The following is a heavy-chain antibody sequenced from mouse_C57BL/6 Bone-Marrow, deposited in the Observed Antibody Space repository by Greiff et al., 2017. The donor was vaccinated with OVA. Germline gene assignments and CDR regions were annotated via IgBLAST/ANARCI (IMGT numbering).Heavy chain of an antibody. CDR3: ARDLGFFDY. CDR1: GYSITSGYY. CDR2: ISYDGSN. V-gene: IGHV3-6*01. J-gene: IGHJ2*01. Sequence: DVKLQESGPGLVKPSQSLSLTCSVTGYSITSGYYWNWIRQFPGNKLEWMGYISYDGSNNYNPSLKNRISITRDTSKNQFFLKLNSVTTEDTATYYCARDLGFFDYWGQGTTLTVSS.